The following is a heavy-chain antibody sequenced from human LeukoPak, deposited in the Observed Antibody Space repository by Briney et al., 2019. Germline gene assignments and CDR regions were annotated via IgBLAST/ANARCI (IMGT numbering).Heavy chain of an antibody. Sequence: GESLKISCKASGYRFTTTWIGWVRQMPGKGLEWMGVIYPADSETRYSPSFQGQVTISADISISTAYLEWHSLKASDTAMYYCARQGGDPRNLGDAFDIWGQGTVVSVSS. V-gene: IGHV5-51*01. CDR2: IYPADSET. CDR3: ARQGGDPRNLGDAFDI. CDR1: GYRFTTTW. J-gene: IGHJ3*02. D-gene: IGHD2-21*02.